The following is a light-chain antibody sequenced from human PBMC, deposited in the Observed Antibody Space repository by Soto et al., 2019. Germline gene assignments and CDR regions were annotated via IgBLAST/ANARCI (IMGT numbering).Light chain of an antibody. CDR3: QQRYSWPLT. Sequence: EIVLTQSPATLSLSPRERATVSCRASQSVSNYLSWYQQKPGQAPRLLLYDASNRSTGIPARFSGSGSGTDFTLTISSLEPEDFAGYYCQQRYSWPLTFGGGTKVEIK. J-gene: IGKJ4*01. V-gene: IGKV3-11*01. CDR1: QSVSNY. CDR2: DAS.